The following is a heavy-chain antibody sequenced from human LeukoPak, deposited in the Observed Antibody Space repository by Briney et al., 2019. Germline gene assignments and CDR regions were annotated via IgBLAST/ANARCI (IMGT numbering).Heavy chain of an antibody. J-gene: IGHJ5*02. V-gene: IGHV4-34*01. D-gene: IGHD3-22*01. Sequence: SETLSLTCAVYGGSFSGYYWSWIRQPPGKGLEWIGEINHSGSTNYNPSLKSRVTISVDTSKNQFSLKLSSVTAADTAVYYCASLTYYYDSSGYYSRWFDPWGQGTLVTVSS. CDR3: ASLTYYYDSSGYYSRWFDP. CDR1: GGSFSGYY. CDR2: INHSGST.